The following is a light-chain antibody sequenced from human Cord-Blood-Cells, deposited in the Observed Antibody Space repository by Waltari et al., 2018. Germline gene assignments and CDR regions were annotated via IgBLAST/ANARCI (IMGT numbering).Light chain of an antibody. CDR2: DVS. J-gene: IGLJ1*01. CDR1: SSDVGGYNY. CDR3: SSYTSSSTRP. V-gene: IGLV2-14*01. Sequence: QSALTQPASVSGSPGQSITISCTGTSSDVGGYNYVSWYQQHPGKAPKLMIYDVSNRPSGVSNRFAVSKSGNTASLTISGLQAEDEADYYCSSYTSSSTRPFGTGTKVTVL.